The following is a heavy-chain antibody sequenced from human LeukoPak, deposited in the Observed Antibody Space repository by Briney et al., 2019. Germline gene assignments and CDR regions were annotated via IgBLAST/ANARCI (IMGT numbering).Heavy chain of an antibody. V-gene: IGHV3-30-3*01. D-gene: IGHD3-10*01. CDR2: ISYDGSNK. Sequence: GGSLRLSCAVSGFTFSNYAKHWVRQAPGKGLEWVAVISYDGSNKYYADSLKGRFTISRDNSKNTLYLQMNSLRAEDTAVYFCARDPLLSHQRGYFDSWGQGTLVTVSS. J-gene: IGHJ4*02. CDR3: ARDPLLSHQRGYFDS. CDR1: GFTFSNYA.